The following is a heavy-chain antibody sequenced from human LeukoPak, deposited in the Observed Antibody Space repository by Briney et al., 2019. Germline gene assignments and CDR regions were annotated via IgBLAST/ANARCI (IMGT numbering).Heavy chain of an antibody. J-gene: IGHJ4*02. D-gene: IGHD2/OR15-2a*01. CDR3: ARAGNTRFDY. CDR1: GFAFSSYG. Sequence: GGSLRLSCAASGFAFSSYGINWVRQAPGKGLEWVSAISGSGVSTYYADSVKGHFTISRDNSKNTVYLQMNSLRAEDTAVYYCARAGNTRFDYWGQGTLVTVSS. CDR2: ISGSGVST. V-gene: IGHV3-23*01.